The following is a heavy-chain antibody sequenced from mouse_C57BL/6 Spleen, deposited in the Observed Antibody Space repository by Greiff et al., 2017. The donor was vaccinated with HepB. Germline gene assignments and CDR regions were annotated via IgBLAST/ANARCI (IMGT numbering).Heavy chain of an antibody. CDR3: ANDDYDRYYYAMDD. Sequence: VQLQQSGPGLVQPSQSLSITCTVSGFSLTSYGVHWVRQSPGKGLEWLGVIWRGGSTDYNAAFMSRLSITKDNSKSQVFFKMNSLQADDTAIYYCANDDYDRYYYAMDDWGQGTSVTVSS. CDR2: IWRGGST. V-gene: IGHV2-5*01. CDR1: GFSLTSYG. J-gene: IGHJ4*01. D-gene: IGHD2-4*01.